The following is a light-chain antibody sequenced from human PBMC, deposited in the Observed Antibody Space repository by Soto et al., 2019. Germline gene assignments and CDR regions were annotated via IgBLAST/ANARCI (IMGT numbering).Light chain of an antibody. CDR2: GAS. CDR3: QQYSNWPT. CDR1: QSVSRN. V-gene: IGKV3-15*01. J-gene: IGKJ5*01. Sequence: EIVMTQSPATLSVSPGERATLSCRASQSVSRNLAWYQQRPGQAPRLLISGASTRATGIAARFSGSGSGREFTLTISCLQSEDSALYYCQQYSNWPTFGQGTRLEIK.